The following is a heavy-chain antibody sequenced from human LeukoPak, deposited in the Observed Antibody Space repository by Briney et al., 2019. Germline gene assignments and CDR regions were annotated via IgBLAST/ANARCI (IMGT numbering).Heavy chain of an antibody. V-gene: IGHV3-23*01. CDR2: FSGSGGST. CDR1: GFIFSNYA. Sequence: PGGSLRLSCAASGFIFSNYAMSWVRQAPGKGLQWVSAFSGSGGSTYYADSVKGRFTISRDNSKNTLYLQMNSLRGEDTATYYCVQDLWYGEYEYWGQGTLVTVSS. J-gene: IGHJ4*02. CDR3: VQDLWYGEYEY. D-gene: IGHD3-10*01.